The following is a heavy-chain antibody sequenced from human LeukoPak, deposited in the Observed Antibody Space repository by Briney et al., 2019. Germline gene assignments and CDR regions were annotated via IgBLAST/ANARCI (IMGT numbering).Heavy chain of an antibody. CDR1: GYSISSGYY. V-gene: IGHV4-38-2*01. Sequence: PSETLSLTCAVSGYSISSGYYCGWIRQPPGKGLEWIGSIYHSGSTYYNPSLKSRVTISVDTSKNQFSLKLSSVTAADTAVYYCARGEVPAAINYFNYWGQGTLVTVSS. CDR3: ARGEVPAAINYFNY. D-gene: IGHD2-2*01. CDR2: IYHSGST. J-gene: IGHJ4*01.